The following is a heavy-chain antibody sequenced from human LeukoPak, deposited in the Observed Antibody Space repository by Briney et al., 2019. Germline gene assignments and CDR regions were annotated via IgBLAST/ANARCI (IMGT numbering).Heavy chain of an antibody. D-gene: IGHD4-17*01. V-gene: IGHV3-23*01. CDR2: IRGSGGGT. CDR3: ARDPNGDYIGAIDM. J-gene: IGHJ3*02. Sequence: GGSLRLSCAASGFIFSNYALMWLRQSPGKGLEWVSAIRGSGGGTFYADSVKGRFTISRDDSKNTLYLQMNGLRAEDTAVYYCARDPNGDYIGAIDMWGRGTLVTVSS. CDR1: GFIFSNYA.